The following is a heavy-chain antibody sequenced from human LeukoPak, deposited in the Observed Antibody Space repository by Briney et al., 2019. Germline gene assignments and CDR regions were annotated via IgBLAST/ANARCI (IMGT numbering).Heavy chain of an antibody. Sequence: SETLSLTCTVSGGSISSSSYYWGWIRQPPGKGLEWIVSIYYSGSTYYNPSLKSRVTISVDTSKNQFSLKLSSVTAADTAVYYCARHEQQQLGYWGQGTLVTVSS. CDR2: IYYSGST. CDR3: ARHEQQQLGY. J-gene: IGHJ4*02. D-gene: IGHD6-13*01. CDR1: GGSISSSSYY. V-gene: IGHV4-39*01.